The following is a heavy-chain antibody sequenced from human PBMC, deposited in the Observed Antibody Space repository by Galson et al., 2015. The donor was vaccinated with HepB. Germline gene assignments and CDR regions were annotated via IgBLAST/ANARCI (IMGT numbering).Heavy chain of an antibody. V-gene: IGHV6-1*01. CDR2: TYYRSKWYS. CDR3: ARGDGYSFDY. D-gene: IGHD5-24*01. J-gene: IGHJ4*02. CDR1: GDSVSSTTAA. Sequence: CAISGDSVSSTTAAWNWLRQSPSRGLEWLGRTYYRSKWYSEYAPSVRSRITVNPDTSRNQLSLQLISLTPEDTAVYYCARGDGYSFDYWAQGTLVTVSS.